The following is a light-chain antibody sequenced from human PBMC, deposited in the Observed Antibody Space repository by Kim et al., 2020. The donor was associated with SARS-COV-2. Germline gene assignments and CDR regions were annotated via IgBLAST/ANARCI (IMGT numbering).Light chain of an antibody. V-gene: IGKV1-8*01. CDR2: AAS. J-gene: IGKJ1*01. CDR1: QGISSY. CDR3: QQYYSYPRA. Sequence: ASTGDRVTITCRASQGISSYLAWYQQKPGKAPKLLIYAASTLQSGVPSRFSGSGSGTDFTLTISCLQSEDFATYYCQQYYSYPRAFGQGTKVEIK.